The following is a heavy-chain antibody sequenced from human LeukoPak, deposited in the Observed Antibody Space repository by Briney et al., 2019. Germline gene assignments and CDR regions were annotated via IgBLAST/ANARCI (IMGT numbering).Heavy chain of an antibody. Sequence: SESRSLTCPVSGGSISSHYWSWIRQPPRKGLEWIAYISYSGSTNYSPSIKSRVTISVDTSKNQFSLKLSSVTAADTAVYYCAREGKGLSAFDIWGQGTMVTVSS. CDR2: ISYSGST. CDR1: GGSISSHY. V-gene: IGHV4-59*11. CDR3: AREGKGLSAFDI. J-gene: IGHJ3*02.